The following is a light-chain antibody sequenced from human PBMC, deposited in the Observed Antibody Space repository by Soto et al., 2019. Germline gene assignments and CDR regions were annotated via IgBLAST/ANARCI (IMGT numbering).Light chain of an antibody. V-gene: IGLV2-11*01. CDR1: SSDVGGYNY. CDR2: DVS. CDR3: CSYAGSYTFGV. J-gene: IGLJ1*01. Sequence: QSALTQPRSVSGSPGQSVTISCTGTSSDVGGYNYVSWYQQHPGKAPKLMIYDVSKRPSGVPDRFSGSTSGNTASLTISGLQAEDEADYYCCSYAGSYTFGVFGTGTKLTVL.